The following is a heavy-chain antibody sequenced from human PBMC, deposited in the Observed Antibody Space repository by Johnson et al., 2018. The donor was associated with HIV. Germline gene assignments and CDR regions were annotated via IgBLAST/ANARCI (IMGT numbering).Heavy chain of an antibody. V-gene: IGHV3-13*01. CDR2: IGTAGDT. Sequence: VHLVESGGGVVQPGRSLRLSCAASGFTFSSYDMHWVRQATGKGLEWVSAIGTAGDTYYPGSVKGRFTISRDNSKNTVYLQMNSLRAEDTAVYYCAKVYNWNSLKGAFDIWGQGTMVTVSS. D-gene: IGHD1-7*01. CDR3: AKVYNWNSLKGAFDI. CDR1: GFTFSSYD. J-gene: IGHJ3*02.